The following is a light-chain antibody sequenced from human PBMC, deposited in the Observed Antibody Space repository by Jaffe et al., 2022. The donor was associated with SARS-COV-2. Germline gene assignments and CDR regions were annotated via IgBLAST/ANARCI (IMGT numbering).Light chain of an antibody. V-gene: IGKV1-5*03. CDR2: KTS. Sequence: DIRLTQSPSTLSASVGDRVTITCRASQIISSWLAWYQQKPGKAPKLLIYKTSTLESGVPSRFSGSGSGPEFTLTISSLQPDDFATYFCQHLGTFGQGTKVEIK. CDR3: QHLGT. J-gene: IGKJ1*01. CDR1: QIISSW.